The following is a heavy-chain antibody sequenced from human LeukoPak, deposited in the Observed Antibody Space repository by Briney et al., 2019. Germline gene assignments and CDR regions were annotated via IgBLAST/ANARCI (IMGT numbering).Heavy chain of an antibody. D-gene: IGHD2-2*01. V-gene: IGHV1-8*02. J-gene: IGHJ5*02. CDR2: MNPNSGNT. CDR3: AIYCSSTSCPNNWFDP. CDR1: GYTFTSYD. Sequence: ASVKVSCKASGYTFTSYDINWVRQATGQGLEWMGWMNPNSGNTGYAQKFQGRVTVTRNTSISTAYMELSSLRSEDTAVYYCAIYCSSTSCPNNWFDPWGQGTLVTVSS.